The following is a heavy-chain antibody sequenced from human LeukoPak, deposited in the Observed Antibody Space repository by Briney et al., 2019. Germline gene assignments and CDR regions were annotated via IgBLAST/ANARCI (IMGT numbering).Heavy chain of an antibody. D-gene: IGHD3-10*01. CDR2: ISWDGGGT. CDR1: GFTFSSYG. Sequence: QPGRSLRLSCAASGFTFSSYGMHWVRQAPGKGLEWVSLISWDGGGTYYADTVKGRFTISRDNSKNSLYLQMNSLRAEDTALYYCAKDMAAYYYASGNIDYWGQGTLVTVSS. CDR3: AKDMAAYYYASGNIDY. J-gene: IGHJ4*02. V-gene: IGHV3-43D*03.